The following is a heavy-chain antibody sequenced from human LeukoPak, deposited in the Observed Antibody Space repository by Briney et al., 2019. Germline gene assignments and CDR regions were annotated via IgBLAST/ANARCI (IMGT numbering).Heavy chain of an antibody. D-gene: IGHD6-13*01. Sequence: SETLSLTCTVSGGSISSYYWSWIRQPPVKGLEWIGYIYYSGSTNYNPSLKSRVTISVDTSKNQFSLKLSSVTAADTAVYYCARDSSSWTPGWFDPWGQGTLVTVSS. J-gene: IGHJ5*02. CDR2: IYYSGST. V-gene: IGHV4-59*01. CDR1: GGSISSYY. CDR3: ARDSSSWTPGWFDP.